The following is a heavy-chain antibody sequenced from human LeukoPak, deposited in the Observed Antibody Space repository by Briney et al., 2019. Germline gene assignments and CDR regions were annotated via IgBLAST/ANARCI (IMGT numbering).Heavy chain of an antibody. V-gene: IGHV1-69*04. CDR2: VNPNSGVT. D-gene: IGHD1-26*01. J-gene: IGHJ4*02. CDR1: GGTFSSYA. CDR3: ARADWEFDY. Sequence: ASVKVSCKASGGTFSSYAISWVRRAPGQGLEWMGRVNPNSGVTNSIQKFQGRVTITRDTSANTAYMELSSLRSEDTAVYYCARADWEFDYWGQGTLVTVSS.